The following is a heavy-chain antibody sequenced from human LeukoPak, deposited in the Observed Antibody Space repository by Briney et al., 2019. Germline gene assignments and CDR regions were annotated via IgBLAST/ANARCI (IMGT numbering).Heavy chain of an antibody. D-gene: IGHD6-13*01. CDR1: GGSIRSYY. CDR3: ARSGSTTWHNFDY. CDR2: FHHSVNT. Sequence: PSETLSLTCTVSGGSIRSYYWNWIRQPPGKGLEWIGSFHHSVNTHYNPSLKSRVTISVDTSNNQFSLRLSSVTAADTAVYYCARSGSTTWHNFDYWGQGTLVTVSS. V-gene: IGHV4-59*13. J-gene: IGHJ4*02.